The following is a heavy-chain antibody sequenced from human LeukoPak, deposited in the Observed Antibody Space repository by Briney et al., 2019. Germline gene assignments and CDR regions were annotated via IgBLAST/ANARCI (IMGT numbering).Heavy chain of an antibody. CDR2: TGNKAYSYTT. V-gene: IGHV3-72*01. CDR3: ARTRAPRDVFDI. Sequence: PGGSLRLSCAASGFTFSDHYMDWVRQAPGKGLEWVGRTGNKAYSYTTEYAASVKGRFTISRDDSKNSLYLQMNSLKTEDTAVYYCARTRAPRDVFDIWGQGTMVTVSS. CDR1: GFTFSDHY. D-gene: IGHD3-10*01. J-gene: IGHJ3*02.